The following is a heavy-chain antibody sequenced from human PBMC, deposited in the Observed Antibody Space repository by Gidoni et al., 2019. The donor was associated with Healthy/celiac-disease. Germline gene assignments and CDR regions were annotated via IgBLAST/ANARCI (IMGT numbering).Heavy chain of an antibody. CDR1: GSTFSSYG. Sequence: QVQLVESGGGVVQPGRSLRLSCAASGSTFSSYGSPWVRQAPGKGLEWGAVIWYDGSNKDYADSVKGRFTISRDNSKNTLYLQMNSLRAEDTAVYYCAREEGIVVTPYYYYGMDVWGQGTTVTVSS. CDR3: AREEGIVVTPYYYYGMDV. J-gene: IGHJ6*02. CDR2: IWYDGSNK. V-gene: IGHV3-33*01. D-gene: IGHD1-26*01.